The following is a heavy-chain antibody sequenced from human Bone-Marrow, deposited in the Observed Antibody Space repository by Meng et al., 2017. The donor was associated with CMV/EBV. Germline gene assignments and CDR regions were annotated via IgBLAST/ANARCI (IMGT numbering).Heavy chain of an antibody. CDR2: ISYDGSNK. Sequence: GGSLRLSCAASGFTFSSYAMHWVRQAPGKGLEWVAVISYDGSNKYYADSVKGRFTISRDNSKNTLYLQMNSLRAEDTAVYYCTTKDPWGSSWYVLPHYYYYGMDVWGQGTTVTVSS. J-gene: IGHJ6*02. D-gene: IGHD6-13*01. CDR1: GFTFSSYA. CDR3: TTKDPWGSSWYVLPHYYYYGMDV. V-gene: IGHV3-30*04.